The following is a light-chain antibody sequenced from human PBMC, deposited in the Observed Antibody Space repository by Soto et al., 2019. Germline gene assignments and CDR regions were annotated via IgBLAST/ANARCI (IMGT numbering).Light chain of an antibody. Sequence: EIVMTQSPATLSVSPGERATLSCRASQSISSNLAWYQQKPDQSPRLLIYGASTRATGIPARFSGSGSGTEFTLTISGLQSEDFAIYYCQQYNSWPRAFGPGTKVEIK. CDR1: QSISSN. V-gene: IGKV3-15*01. CDR2: GAS. J-gene: IGKJ1*01. CDR3: QQYNSWPRA.